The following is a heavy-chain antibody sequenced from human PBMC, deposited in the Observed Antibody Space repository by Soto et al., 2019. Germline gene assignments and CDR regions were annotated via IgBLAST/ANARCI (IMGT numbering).Heavy chain of an antibody. Sequence: PSETLSLTCTVSGGPVSSSNYHWGWIRQPPGKGLEWVGSIYHSGSTNYNPSLKSRVTISVDKSKNQFSLKLSSVTAADTAVYYCARDRGQLLPGLSYYYYGMDVWGQGTTVTVSS. D-gene: IGHD3-10*01. J-gene: IGHJ6*02. CDR1: GGPVSSSNYH. CDR3: ARDRGQLLPGLSYYYYGMDV. CDR2: IYHSGST. V-gene: IGHV4-39*07.